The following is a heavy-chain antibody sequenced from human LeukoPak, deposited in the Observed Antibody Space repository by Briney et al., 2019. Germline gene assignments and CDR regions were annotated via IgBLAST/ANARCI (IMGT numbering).Heavy chain of an antibody. D-gene: IGHD3-3*01. Sequence: GGSLRLSCVVSGFTFSNYWVHWVRQAPGEGLVWVSRINVEGSRTDYADSVRGRFTISRDNVKNTLYLQMNSLTAEDTAVYYCVRSMSGRNDLWGQGTLVTVSS. CDR3: VRSMSGRNDL. CDR1: GFTFSNYW. CDR2: INVEGSRT. J-gene: IGHJ5*02. V-gene: IGHV3-74*01.